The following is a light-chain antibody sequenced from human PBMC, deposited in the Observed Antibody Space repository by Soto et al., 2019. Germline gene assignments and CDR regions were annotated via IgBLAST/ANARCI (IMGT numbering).Light chain of an antibody. V-gene: IGKV1-39*01. CDR2: TAS. CDR3: QQSHSTPLT. J-gene: IGKJ4*01. Sequence: DIQMTQSPSSLSASVGDRVTITCRASQDINIYLNWYQQRPGKAPNLLIYTASSLQSGVPSRFSGCGSGTDFSLTITSLQPEDFATYFCQQSHSTPLTFGGGTKVEIK. CDR1: QDINIY.